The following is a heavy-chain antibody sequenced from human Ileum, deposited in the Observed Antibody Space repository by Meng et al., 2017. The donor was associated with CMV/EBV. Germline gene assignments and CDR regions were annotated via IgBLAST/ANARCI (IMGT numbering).Heavy chain of an antibody. CDR1: GYIFSHFD. V-gene: IGHV1-8*02. Sequence: ASVKVSCKASGYIFSHFDIHWVRQATGRGLEWMGQVTPSTGNTGYARQFQGRVSITANTSITTAYLELNSLTFDDSAVYFCSRGFGSGDWGQGTLVTVSS. CDR3: SRGFGSGD. D-gene: IGHD3-10*01. CDR2: VTPSTGNT. J-gene: IGHJ4*02.